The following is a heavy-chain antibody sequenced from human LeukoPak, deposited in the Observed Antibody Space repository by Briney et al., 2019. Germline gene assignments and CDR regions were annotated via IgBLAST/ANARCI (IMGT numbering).Heavy chain of an antibody. CDR2: ISSSSSYI. CDR3: ARDLADRDYYDSSGYNAY. CDR1: GFTFSSYS. V-gene: IGHV3-21*01. D-gene: IGHD3-22*01. J-gene: IGHJ4*02. Sequence: GGSLRLSCAASGFTFSSYSMNWVRQAPGKGLEWVSSISSSSSYIYYADSVKGRFTISRDNAENSLYLQMNSLRAEDTAVYYCARDLADRDYYDSSGYNAYWGQGTLVTVSS.